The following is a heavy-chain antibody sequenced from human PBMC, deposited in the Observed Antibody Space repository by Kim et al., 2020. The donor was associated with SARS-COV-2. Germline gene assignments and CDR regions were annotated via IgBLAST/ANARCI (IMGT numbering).Heavy chain of an antibody. Sequence: SAAAVTGRFNVSRDNPKNTLYLQMNSLRADDTAVYYCEKHQGYSSSSCDYWGTGTLVTVSS. D-gene: IGHD6-6*01. J-gene: IGHJ4*02. V-gene: IGHV3-23*01. CDR3: EKHQGYSSSSCDY.